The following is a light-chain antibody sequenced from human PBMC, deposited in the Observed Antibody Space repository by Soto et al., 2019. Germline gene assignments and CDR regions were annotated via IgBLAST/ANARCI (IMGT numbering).Light chain of an antibody. CDR3: QQYNNYWT. CDR1: QSISSW. Sequence: DIQMTQSPSTLSASVGDRVTITCRASQSISSWLAWYQQKPGKAPKLLIYDASSLESGVPSRFSGSGFATEFTLTISSLQPDDFATYYCQQYNNYWTFGQGTKVDIK. J-gene: IGKJ1*01. CDR2: DAS. V-gene: IGKV1-5*01.